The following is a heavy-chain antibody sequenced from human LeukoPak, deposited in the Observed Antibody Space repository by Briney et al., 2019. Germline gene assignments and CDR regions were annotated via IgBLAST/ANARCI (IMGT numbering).Heavy chain of an antibody. CDR2: INHSGST. V-gene: IGHV4-34*01. CDR3: ARSRVIVD. J-gene: IGHJ4*02. CDR1: GGSIRDYY. D-gene: IGHD1-26*01. Sequence: PSETLSLTCTVSGGSIRDYYWTWVRQPPGKGLEWIGEINHSGSTNYNPSLKSRVTISVDTSKNQFSLKLSSVTAADTAVYYCARSRVIVDWGQGTLVTVSS.